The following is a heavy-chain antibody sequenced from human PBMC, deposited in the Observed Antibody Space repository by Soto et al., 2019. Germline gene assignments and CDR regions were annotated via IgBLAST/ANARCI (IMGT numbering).Heavy chain of an antibody. Sequence: QITLKESGPTLVKPTQTLTLTCTFSGFSLSAAGMGVGWIRQPPGKALEWLALIYWDDDKRFSSSLRSRLTIAKESSKNQVVLTMTNMDPVDTATYYCVHSRCGGDCLQSYSSHYYYGMDVWGQGTTVTVSS. D-gene: IGHD2-21*02. CDR2: IYWDDDK. V-gene: IGHV2-5*02. J-gene: IGHJ6*02. CDR3: VHSRCGGDCLQSYSSHYYYGMDV. CDR1: GFSLSAAGMG.